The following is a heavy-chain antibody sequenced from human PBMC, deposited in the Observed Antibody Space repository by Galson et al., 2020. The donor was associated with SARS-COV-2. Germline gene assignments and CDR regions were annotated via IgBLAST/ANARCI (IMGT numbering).Heavy chain of an antibody. V-gene: IGHV5-51*01. CDR1: GYSFTSYW. Sequence: GESLKISCKGSGYSFTSYWIGWVRQTPGKGLEWMGIIYPGDSDTRYSPSFQGQVTISADKSISTAYLQWSSLKASDTAMYYCARQMPSVDYDILTGYYFTYFDYWGQGTLVTVSS. CDR3: ARQMPSVDYDILTGYYFTYFDY. D-gene: IGHD3-9*01. CDR2: IYPGDSDT. J-gene: IGHJ4*02.